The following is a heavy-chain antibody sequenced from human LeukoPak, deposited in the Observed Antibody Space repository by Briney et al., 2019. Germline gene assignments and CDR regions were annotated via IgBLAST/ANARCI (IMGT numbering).Heavy chain of an antibody. Sequence: GGSLRLSCAASGFTFSSYSMNWVRQAPGKGLEWVSSISSSSSYIYYADSVKGRFTISRDNAKNSLYLQMNSLRAEDTAVYYCARDFCSSTSRYYYYYYGMDVWGQGTTVTVSS. CDR2: ISSSSSYI. CDR3: ARDFCSSTSRYYYYYYGMDV. V-gene: IGHV3-21*01. J-gene: IGHJ6*02. D-gene: IGHD2-2*01. CDR1: GFTFSSYS.